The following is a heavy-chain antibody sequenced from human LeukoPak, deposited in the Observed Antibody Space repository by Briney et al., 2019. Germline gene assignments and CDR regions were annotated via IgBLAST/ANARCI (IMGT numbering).Heavy chain of an antibody. CDR2: ISASGASP. Sequence: SGGSLRLSCAASGFSFSSFEMTWVRQAXXXXXXXXSAISASGASPFYAGSVRGRFTISRDNSKNTLFLQMNGLRVDDTAVYYCAKASPYSTSSLTFYDLWGQGTLVTVSS. CDR3: AKASPYSTSSLTFYDL. D-gene: IGHD6-6*01. J-gene: IGHJ4*02. CDR1: GFSFSSFE. V-gene: IGHV3-23*01.